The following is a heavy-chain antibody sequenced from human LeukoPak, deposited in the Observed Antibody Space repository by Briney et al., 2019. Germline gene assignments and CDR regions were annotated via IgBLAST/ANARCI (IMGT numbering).Heavy chain of an antibody. CDR3: ARFHVGSNWFDP. Sequence: SETLSLTCTVSGGSISTYYWSWIRQPAGKGLEWIGRIYTNGRTNYNPSLKSRVTISVDTSKNQFSLKLSSVTAADTAVYYCARFHVGSNWFDPWGQGTLVTVSS. J-gene: IGHJ5*02. CDR1: GGSISTYY. CDR2: IYTNGRT. V-gene: IGHV4-4*07.